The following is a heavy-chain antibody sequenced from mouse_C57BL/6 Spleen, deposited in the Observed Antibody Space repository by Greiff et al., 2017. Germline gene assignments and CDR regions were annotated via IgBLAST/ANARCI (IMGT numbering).Heavy chain of an antibody. J-gene: IGHJ2*01. CDR2: ISDGGSYT. CDR1: GFTFSSYA. CDR3: ARELLWYYFDY. V-gene: IGHV5-4*01. D-gene: IGHD2-1*01. Sequence: EVKLMESGGGLVKPGGSLKLSCAASGFTFSSYAMSWVRQTPEKRLEWVATISDGGSYTYYPDNVKGRFTISRDNAKNSLYLQMSHRKSEDTAMYYGARELLWYYFDYWGQGTTLTVSS.